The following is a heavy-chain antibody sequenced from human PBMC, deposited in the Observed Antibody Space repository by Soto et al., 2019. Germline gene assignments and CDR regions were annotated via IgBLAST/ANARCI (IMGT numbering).Heavy chain of an antibody. V-gene: IGHV4-4*07. CDR1: DDFISSYY. D-gene: IGHD3-9*01. Sequence: SETLSLTCTVSDDFISSYYWNWIRPPAGKGLEWIGHVSTNGATNYNPYLESRVTMSVDTSKNQFSLKLTSVTAADTAVYFCARADYEILTGSYAMDVWGQGTTVTVSS. CDR2: VSTNGAT. J-gene: IGHJ6*02. CDR3: ARADYEILTGSYAMDV.